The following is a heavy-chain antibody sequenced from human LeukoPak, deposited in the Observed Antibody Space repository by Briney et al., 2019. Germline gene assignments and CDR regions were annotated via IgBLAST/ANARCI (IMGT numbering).Heavy chain of an antibody. V-gene: IGHV3-48*03. Sequence: GGSLRLSCVASGFTFSGYEMNWVRQAPGKGLEWVSYISPSGTTIYYADSVKGRFTISRDNAKNSLYLQMNSLRAEDTALYYCARDPRGYCGSNTCYYGLDVWGQGTTVTVSS. D-gene: IGHD2-2*01. CDR3: ARDPRGYCGSNTCYYGLDV. CDR1: GFTFSGYE. J-gene: IGHJ6*02. CDR2: ISPSGTTI.